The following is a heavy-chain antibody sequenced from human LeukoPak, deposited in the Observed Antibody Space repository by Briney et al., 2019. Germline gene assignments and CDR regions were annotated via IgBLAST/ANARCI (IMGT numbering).Heavy chain of an antibody. CDR1: GYSFSTYW. J-gene: IGHJ3*02. CDR2: IYPDDSDT. CDR3: VRRIGSYYDQAFDM. Sequence: GESLKISCQGFGYSFSTYWIGWVRQMPGKGLEWMGIIYPDDSDTRYRPSFQGQVTISVDKSISTAYLQWSSLKASDTAMYYCVRRIGSYYDQAFDMWGPGTMVTVSS. V-gene: IGHV5-51*01. D-gene: IGHD1-26*01.